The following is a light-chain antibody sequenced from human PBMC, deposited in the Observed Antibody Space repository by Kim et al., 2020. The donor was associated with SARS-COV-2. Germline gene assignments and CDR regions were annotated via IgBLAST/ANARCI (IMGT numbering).Light chain of an antibody. V-gene: IGLV9-49*01. CDR1: SGYSNYK. CDR3: GADHGSGSNFVYV. CDR2: VGTGGIVG. J-gene: IGLJ1*01. Sequence: CTLSSGYSNYKVDWYQQRPGKGPRFVMRVGTGGIVGSKGDGIPDRFSVLGSGLIRYLTIKNIQEEDESDYHCGADHGSGSNFVYVFGTGTKVTVL.